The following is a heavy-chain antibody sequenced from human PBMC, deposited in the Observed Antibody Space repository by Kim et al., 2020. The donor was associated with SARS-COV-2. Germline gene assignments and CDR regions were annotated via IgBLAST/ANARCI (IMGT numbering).Heavy chain of an antibody. D-gene: IGHD2-15*01. CDR3: VVVAATRWDY. Sequence: NTKYSQKFQGRVTITRDTSASTAYMELSSLRSEDTAVYYCVVVAATRWDYWGQGTLVTVSS. V-gene: IGHV1-3*01. CDR2: NT. J-gene: IGHJ4*02.